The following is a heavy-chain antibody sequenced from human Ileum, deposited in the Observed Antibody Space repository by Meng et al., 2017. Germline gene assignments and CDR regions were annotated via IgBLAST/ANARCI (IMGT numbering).Heavy chain of an antibody. V-gene: IGHV4-34*01. Sequence: VQLPQWGAGLLKPSETLSLPCAVYGGSFSGYYCSWLRQPPGKGLEWIGEINHSGNTNYNPSLKSRVTLSLDTSKNHFSLNLTSVTAADTAVYYCARGREQQLVRGFGYWGQGTLVTVSS. J-gene: IGHJ4*02. D-gene: IGHD6-6*01. CDR2: INHSGNT. CDR1: GGSFSGYY. CDR3: ARGREQQLVRGFGY.